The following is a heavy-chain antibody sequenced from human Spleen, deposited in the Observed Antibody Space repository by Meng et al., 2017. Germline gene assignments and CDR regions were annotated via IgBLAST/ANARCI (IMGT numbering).Heavy chain of an antibody. D-gene: IGHD1-1*01. Sequence: QVQLVQSGAEVKKPGASVKVSCKPSGYNFPDYYIHWVRQAPGQGLEWMGMINPSGGFTTYAHKFQGRVTMTRDTSTSTVSMELSSLRSEDTAVYYCARDQTGATLFDYWGQGTLVTVSS. CDR1: GYNFPDYY. CDR3: ARDQTGATLFDY. J-gene: IGHJ4*02. CDR2: INPSGGFT. V-gene: IGHV1-46*01.